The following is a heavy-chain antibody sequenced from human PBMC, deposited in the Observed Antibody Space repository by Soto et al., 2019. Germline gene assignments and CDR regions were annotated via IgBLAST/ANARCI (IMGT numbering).Heavy chain of an antibody. CDR1: GFTFSTYW. Sequence: EVQLVESGGGLVQPGGSLRLSCAASGFTFSTYWMHWVRQAPGKGLVCVSRINSDGSTTDYAESVRGRFTISRDNAKKTLYLQMNSLRAEDTAVYYCARDQGYCSGGSCYVAGYWGQGTLVTVSS. CDR2: INSDGSTT. D-gene: IGHD2-15*01. V-gene: IGHV3-74*01. J-gene: IGHJ4*02. CDR3: ARDQGYCSGGSCYVAGY.